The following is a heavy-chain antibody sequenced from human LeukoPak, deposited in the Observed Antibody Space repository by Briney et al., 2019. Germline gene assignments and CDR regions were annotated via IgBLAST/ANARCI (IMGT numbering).Heavy chain of an antibody. CDR2: AYGDGSDQ. V-gene: IGHV3-33*01. CDR1: GFSFSTYG. Sequence: GGSLRLSCAASGFSFSTYGMHWVRQAPGKGLEWVAVAYGDGSDQYYADSVKGRFTIFKDISRNTLSVQMNSLRAEDTAVYYCATGGGFYCDHWGQGTLVTVAS. D-gene: IGHD3-22*01. CDR3: ATGGGFYCDH. J-gene: IGHJ4*02.